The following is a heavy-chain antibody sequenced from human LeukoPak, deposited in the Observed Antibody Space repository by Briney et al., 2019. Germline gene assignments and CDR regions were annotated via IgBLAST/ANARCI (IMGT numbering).Heavy chain of an antibody. D-gene: IGHD2-21*01. CDR1: GNSINIYS. V-gene: IGHV4-59*12. CDR3: ATTDKNRYYINV. J-gene: IGHJ6*01. Sequence: PSETLSLTCTVSGNSINIYSWNWIRQSPEKGLEWIAYMYYSGTTNYNPSLENRAAISLDLSRHQFPLRLSSVTAADTAVYFCATTDKNRYYINVWGPGTTVIVS. CDR2: MYYSGTT.